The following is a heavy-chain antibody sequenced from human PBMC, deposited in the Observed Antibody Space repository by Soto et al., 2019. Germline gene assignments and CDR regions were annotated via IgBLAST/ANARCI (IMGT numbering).Heavy chain of an antibody. D-gene: IGHD3-22*01. CDR3: ARDPYYYDSSGYYVHYFDY. J-gene: IGHJ4*02. Sequence: SVKVSCKASGGTFSSYAISWVRQAPGQGLEWMGGIIPIFGTANYAQKFQGRVTITADESTSTAYMELSSLRSEDTAVYYCARDPYYYDSSGYYVHYFDYWGQGTLVTVSS. V-gene: IGHV1-69*13. CDR2: IIPIFGTA. CDR1: GGTFSSYA.